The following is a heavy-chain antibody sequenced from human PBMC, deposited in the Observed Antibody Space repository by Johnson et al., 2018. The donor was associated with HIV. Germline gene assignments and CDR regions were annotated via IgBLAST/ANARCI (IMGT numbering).Heavy chain of an antibody. D-gene: IGHD1-26*01. CDR1: GFTFGSYW. Sequence: VHLVESGGGLVQPGGSLRLSCAASGFTFGSYWMSWVRQAPGKGLEWVANIKQDGSENYYVGSVKGRFPISRDNAEKSLYLQMNSLRAEDTAVYYCARDQEWELRLTWWGDPFDIWGQGTMVTVSS. V-gene: IGHV3-7*05. CDR2: IKQDGSEN. J-gene: IGHJ3*02. CDR3: ARDQEWELRLTWWGDPFDI.